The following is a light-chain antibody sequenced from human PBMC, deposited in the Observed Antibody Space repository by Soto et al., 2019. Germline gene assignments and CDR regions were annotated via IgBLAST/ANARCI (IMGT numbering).Light chain of an antibody. CDR3: QQYGTSPQT. J-gene: IGKJ1*01. Sequence: EIVLTQSPGALSLSPGERATLSVSASQSVTSNYLAWYQQKPGQAPGLLIYDTSTRASGVPDRFSGSGSGTEFTLTISRLEPEDFAVYYCQQYGTSPQTFGQGTKVDI. CDR2: DTS. CDR1: QSVTSNY. V-gene: IGKV3-20*01.